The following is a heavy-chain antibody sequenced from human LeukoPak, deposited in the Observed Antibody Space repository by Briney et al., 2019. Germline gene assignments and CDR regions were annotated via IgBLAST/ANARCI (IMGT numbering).Heavy chain of an antibody. CDR3: ARARGPYYYDSSHPGPYAFDI. CDR1: GGSISSSSYY. Sequence: ASETLSLTCAVSGGSISSSSYYWGWIRQPPGKGLEWIGTIYYSGSTYYNPSLKSRVTISVDTSKNQFSLKLSSVTAADTAVYYCARARGPYYYDSSHPGPYAFDIWGQGTMVTVSS. V-gene: IGHV4-39*07. D-gene: IGHD3-22*01. J-gene: IGHJ3*02. CDR2: IYYSGST.